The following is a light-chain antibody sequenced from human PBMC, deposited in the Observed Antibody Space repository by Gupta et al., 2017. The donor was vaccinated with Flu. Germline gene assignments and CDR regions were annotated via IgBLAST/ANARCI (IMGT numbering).Light chain of an antibody. CDR3: QHDDDTPPT. J-gene: IGKJ2*01. Sequence: DIVMTQSPDSPAVSLGERATISCKSSQSVFYSSNNKNYVAWYQQKPGQPPKLLIYWASTRESGVPDRFSGRGSGTXFTRSIXSLQAEDVAVYYCQHDDDTPPTFGXGTKLEIK. CDR2: WAS. CDR1: QSVFYSSNNKNY. V-gene: IGKV4-1*01.